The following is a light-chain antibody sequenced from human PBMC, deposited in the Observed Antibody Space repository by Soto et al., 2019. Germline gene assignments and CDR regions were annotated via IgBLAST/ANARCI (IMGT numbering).Light chain of an antibody. CDR3: LQSLQTPVT. CDR2: LAS. V-gene: IGKV2-28*01. CDR1: QSLLNSNGHNY. J-gene: IGKJ3*01. Sequence: DIVMTQSPLSLPVTPGEPASISCTSNQSLLNSNGHNYLDWYVQKPGQAPRLLFYLASNRASGVPGRFSGSGSGTDFTLRISRVEAEDVGVYYCLQSLQTPVTFGPGTKVDLK.